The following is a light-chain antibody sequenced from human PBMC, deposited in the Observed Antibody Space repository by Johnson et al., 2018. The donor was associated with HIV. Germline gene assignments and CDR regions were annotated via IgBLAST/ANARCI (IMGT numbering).Light chain of an antibody. J-gene: IGLJ1*01. V-gene: IGLV1-51*01. CDR3: GTWDSSLSAGV. CDR1: SSNIGNNY. Sequence: QSVLTQPPSVSAAPRQKVTISCSGSSSNIGNNYVSWYQQLPGTAPKLLIYDNNKRPSGIPDRFYGSKSGTSATLGITGLQTGDEADYYCGTWDSSLSAGVFGTGTKVTVL. CDR2: DNN.